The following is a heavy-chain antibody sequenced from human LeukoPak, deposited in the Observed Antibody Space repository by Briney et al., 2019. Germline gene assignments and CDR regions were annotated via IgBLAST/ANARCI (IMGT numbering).Heavy chain of an antibody. J-gene: IGHJ4*02. Sequence: SGGSLTLSCSASGFTFSRYPMHWVRQAPGRGLGYVSAVSGNGGNTYYADSVKGRFTISRDNSKNTLYLQMSSLRPEDTAVYYCARVRYFDWFIRPVDYWGQGTLVTVSS. CDR3: ARVRYFDWFIRPVDY. V-gene: IGHV3-64D*06. CDR1: GFTFSRYP. CDR2: VSGNGGNT. D-gene: IGHD3-9*01.